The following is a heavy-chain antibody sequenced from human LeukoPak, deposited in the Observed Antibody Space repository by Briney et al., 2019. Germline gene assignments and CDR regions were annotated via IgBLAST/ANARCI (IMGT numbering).Heavy chain of an antibody. D-gene: IGHD3-3*01. CDR3: ARNDDFWSGYFY. Sequence: GGSLRLSCAASGCTFSGYSMNWVRQAPGKGLEWVSSISSSSSYIYYADSVKGRFTISRDNAKNSLYLQMNSLRAEDTAVYYCARNDDFWSGYFYWCQGTRVTVSS. CDR1: GCTFSGYS. V-gene: IGHV3-21*01. CDR2: ISSSSSYI. J-gene: IGHJ4*02.